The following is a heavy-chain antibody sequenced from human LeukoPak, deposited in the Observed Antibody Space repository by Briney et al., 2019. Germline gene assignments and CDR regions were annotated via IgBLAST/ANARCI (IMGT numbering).Heavy chain of an antibody. CDR2: IYHSGST. J-gene: IGHJ4*02. CDR3: AREPLYCSGGSCYVGLGIDY. V-gene: IGHV4-39*07. Sequence: PSETLSLTCTVSGGSTSSSSYYWGWIRQPPGKGLEWIGSIYHSGSTYYNPSLKSRVTISVDTSKNQFSLKLSSVTAADTAVYYCAREPLYCSGGSCYVGLGIDYWGQGTLVTVSS. D-gene: IGHD2-15*01. CDR1: GGSTSSSSYY.